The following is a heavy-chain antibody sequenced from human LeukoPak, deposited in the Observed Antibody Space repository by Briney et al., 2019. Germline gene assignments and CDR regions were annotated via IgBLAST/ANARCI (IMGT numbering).Heavy chain of an antibody. V-gene: IGHV1-18*01. Sequence: GASVKVSCKASGYTFTSYGISWVRQAPGQGLEWMGWISAYNGNTNYAQKLQGRVTMTTDTSTSTAYMELRSLRSDDTAVYYCARGVLERRTYYYYYYMDVWGKGTTVTVSS. CDR2: ISAYNGNT. D-gene: IGHD1-1*01. CDR1: GYTFTSYG. CDR3: ARGVLERRTYYYYYYMDV. J-gene: IGHJ6*03.